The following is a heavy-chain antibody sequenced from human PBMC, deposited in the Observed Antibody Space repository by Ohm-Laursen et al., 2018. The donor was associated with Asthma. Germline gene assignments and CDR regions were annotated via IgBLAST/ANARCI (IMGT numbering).Heavy chain of an antibody. Sequence: GASVKVSCKASGYTFTSYGISWVRQAPGQGLEWMGWISAYNGNTNYAQKLQGRVTMTTDTSTSTAYMELRSLRSDDTAVYYCARDFSDSTWVYFDYWGQGTLVTVSS. CDR1: GYTFTSYG. V-gene: IGHV1-18*04. CDR3: ARDFSDSTWVYFDY. CDR2: ISAYNGNT. J-gene: IGHJ4*02. D-gene: IGHD2-2*01.